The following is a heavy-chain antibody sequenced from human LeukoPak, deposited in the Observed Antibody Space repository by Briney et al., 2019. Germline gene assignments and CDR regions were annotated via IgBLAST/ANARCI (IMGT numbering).Heavy chain of an antibody. CDR2: INPNSGGT. Sequence: ASVKVSCKASGGTFSSYAISWVRQAPGQGLEWMGWINPNSGGTNYAQKFQGRVTMTRDTSISTAYMELSRLRSDDTAVYYCARDQGSKNTGRAFDIWGQGTMVTVSS. J-gene: IGHJ3*02. D-gene: IGHD6-13*01. V-gene: IGHV1-2*02. CDR3: ARDQGSKNTGRAFDI. CDR1: GGTFSSYA.